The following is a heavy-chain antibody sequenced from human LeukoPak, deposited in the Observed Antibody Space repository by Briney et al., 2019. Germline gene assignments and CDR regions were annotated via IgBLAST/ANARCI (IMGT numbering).Heavy chain of an antibody. V-gene: IGHV1-69*01. CDR2: INPIFGTA. CDR3: ARDIVVVPAAMGY. CDR1: GGTLSSYA. D-gene: IGHD2-2*01. Sequence: ASVKVSCKASGGTLSSYAISWVRQAPGQGLEWMGGINPIFGTANYAQRFQGRVTITADESTSTAYMELSSLRSEDTAVYYCARDIVVVPAAMGYWGQGTLVTVSS. J-gene: IGHJ4*02.